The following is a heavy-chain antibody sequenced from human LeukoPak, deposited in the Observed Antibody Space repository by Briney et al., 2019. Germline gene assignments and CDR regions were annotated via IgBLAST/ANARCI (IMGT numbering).Heavy chain of an antibody. Sequence: PGESLKISCKGSGYSFTSYWIGWVRQMPGKGLEWMGIFYPADSDTRYSPSFQGQVTISADKSISTAYLQWSSLKASDTAMYYCARYSGSYSTSYYFDYWAQGTLVTVS. CDR3: ARYSGSYSTSYYFDY. D-gene: IGHD1-26*01. J-gene: IGHJ4*02. CDR1: GYSFTSYW. CDR2: FYPADSDT. V-gene: IGHV5-51*01.